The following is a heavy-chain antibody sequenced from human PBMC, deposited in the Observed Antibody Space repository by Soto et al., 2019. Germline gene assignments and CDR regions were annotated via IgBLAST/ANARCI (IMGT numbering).Heavy chain of an antibody. J-gene: IGHJ4*02. D-gene: IGHD6-13*01. CDR1: GFSFSSSW. CDR2: INLDGTTT. CDR3: ARDAAFKRFDY. V-gene: IGHV3-7*01. Sequence: EVQLVESGGGLVQPGGSLRLSCAVSGFSFSSSWMTWVRQAPGNGLEWLANINLDGTTTNYVDSVKGRFTVSRDNAKKSLFLQMNSLRVEDTAVYYCARDAAFKRFDYWGQVTLVTVSS.